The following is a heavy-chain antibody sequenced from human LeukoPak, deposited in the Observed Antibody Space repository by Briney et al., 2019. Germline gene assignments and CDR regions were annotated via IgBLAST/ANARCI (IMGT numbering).Heavy chain of an antibody. CDR1: GFTFSKYW. J-gene: IGHJ4*02. Sequence: GGSLRLSCAASGFTFSKYWVLWVRQAPGKGLESVSRINTDGTVTTYADSVKGRFTVSRDNADNTMFLQMNSVRDEDTAMYYCATRQWLAPPPDSWGQGTPVTVSS. V-gene: IGHV3-74*01. CDR3: ATRQWLAPPPDS. D-gene: IGHD6-19*01. CDR2: INTDGTVT.